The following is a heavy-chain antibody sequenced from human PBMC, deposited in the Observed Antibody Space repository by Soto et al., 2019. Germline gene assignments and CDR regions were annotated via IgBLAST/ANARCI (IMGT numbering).Heavy chain of an antibody. D-gene: IGHD5-18*01. CDR3: ARDLSYGYVYYYYGMDV. CDR1: GFTFSSYS. Sequence: EVQLVESGGGLVQPGGSLRLSCAASGFTFSSYSRNWVRQAPGKGLEWVSYISSSSSTIYYADSVKGRFTISRDNAKNSLYLQMNSLRAEDTAVYYCARDLSYGYVYYYYGMDVWGQGTTVTVSS. V-gene: IGHV3-48*01. J-gene: IGHJ6*02. CDR2: ISSSSSTI.